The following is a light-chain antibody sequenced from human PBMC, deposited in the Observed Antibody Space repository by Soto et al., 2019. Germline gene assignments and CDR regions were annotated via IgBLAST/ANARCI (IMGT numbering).Light chain of an antibody. CDR1: SSNIGSNY. Sequence: QSVLTQPPSASGTPGQRVTISCSGSSSNIGSNYVYWYQQLPGTAPKLLIYRNNQRPSGVPDRFSGSKSGTSASLAISGLRSEDDVDYYCAAWDDSLSGPVFGGGT. J-gene: IGLJ2*01. CDR2: RNN. V-gene: IGLV1-47*01. CDR3: AAWDDSLSGPV.